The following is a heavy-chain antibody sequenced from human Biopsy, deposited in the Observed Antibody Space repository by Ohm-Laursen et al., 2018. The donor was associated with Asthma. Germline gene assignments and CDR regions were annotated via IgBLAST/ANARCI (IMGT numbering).Heavy chain of an antibody. J-gene: IGHJ4*02. D-gene: IGHD1-26*01. CDR2: ISYDGSNK. CDR3: ARDAWELQKPYAYYFDY. Sequence: LRLSRSTSGFTFRSYSLHWGRQAPGQGLGGVAVISYDGSNKYYADSVKGRYTISRDNSKNTLYLQMNSLRAEDTAVYYCARDAWELQKPYAYYFDYWGQGTLVTVSS. CDR1: GFTFRSYS. V-gene: IGHV3-30-3*01.